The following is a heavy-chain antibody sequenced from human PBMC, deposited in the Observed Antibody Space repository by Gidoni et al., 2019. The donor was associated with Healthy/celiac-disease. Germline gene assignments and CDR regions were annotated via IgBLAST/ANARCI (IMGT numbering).Heavy chain of an antibody. J-gene: IGHJ3*02. V-gene: IGHV3-9*01. CDR2: ISWNSGSI. CDR1: GFTFDDYA. CDR3: AKDGDSGYDFRDAFDI. D-gene: IGHD5-12*01. Sequence: EVQLVESGGGLVQPGRSLRLSCSAPGFTFDDYAMHWVRQAPGKGREWVSGISWNSGSIGYADSVKGRFTISRDNAKNSLYLQMNSLRAEDTALYYCAKDGDSGYDFRDAFDIWGQGTMVTVSS.